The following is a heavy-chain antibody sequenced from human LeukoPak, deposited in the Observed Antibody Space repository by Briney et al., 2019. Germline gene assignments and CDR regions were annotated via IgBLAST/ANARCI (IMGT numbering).Heavy chain of an antibody. J-gene: IGHJ4*02. CDR3: ASPGLSGSFYRYFDY. CDR1: GFTFSNYA. V-gene: IGHV3-30-3*01. D-gene: IGHD1-26*01. CDR2: ISYDGSNK. Sequence: PGGSLRLSCAASGFTFSNYAMHWVRQAPGEGLEWVAIISYDGSNKYYADSVKGRFTISRDNSKNTLYLQMNSLRAEDAAVYYCASPGLSGSFYRYFDYWGQGTLVTVSS.